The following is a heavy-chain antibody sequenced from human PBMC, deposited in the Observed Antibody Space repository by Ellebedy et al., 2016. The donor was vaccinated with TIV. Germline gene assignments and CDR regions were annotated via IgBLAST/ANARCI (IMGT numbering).Heavy chain of an antibody. J-gene: IGHJ4*02. CDR3: TTYSELRFLEWLSPFDY. CDR2: IRSKAYGGTT. CDR1: GFTFGDYA. D-gene: IGHD3-3*01. Sequence: GESLKISCTASGFTFGDYAMSWFRQAPGKGLEWLGFIRSKAYGGTTEYAASVKGRFTISRDDSKSIAYLQMNSLKTEDTAVYYCTTYSELRFLEWLSPFDYWGQGTLVTVSS. V-gene: IGHV3-49*03.